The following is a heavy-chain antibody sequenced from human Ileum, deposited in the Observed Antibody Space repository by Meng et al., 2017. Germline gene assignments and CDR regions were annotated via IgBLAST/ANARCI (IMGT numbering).Heavy chain of an antibody. V-gene: IGHV3-48*03. Sequence: GESLKISCAASGFTFSGYEINWVRQAPGKGLEWISYISHTGDIIYYADSVKGRFTISRGNAKNSLYLQMNSLRAEDTAVYYCARDPRDGHRGTLDYWGQGTLVTVSS. CDR2: ISHTGDII. CDR3: ARDPRDGHRGTLDY. J-gene: IGHJ4*02. D-gene: IGHD2-8*01. CDR1: GFTFSGYE.